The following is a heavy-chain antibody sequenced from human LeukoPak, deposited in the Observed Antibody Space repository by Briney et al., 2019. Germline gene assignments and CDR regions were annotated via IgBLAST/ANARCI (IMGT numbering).Heavy chain of an antibody. CDR1: GFTFSSYG. D-gene: IGHD6-19*01. CDR3: AKDEQWLGYYFDY. Sequence: GGSLRLSCAASGFTFSSYGMHWVRQAPGKGLEWVAVISYDGSNKYYADSVKGRFTISRDNSKNTLYLQMNSLRAEDTAVYYCAKDEQWLGYYFDYWGQGTLVTVSS. CDR2: ISYDGSNK. V-gene: IGHV3-30*18. J-gene: IGHJ4*02.